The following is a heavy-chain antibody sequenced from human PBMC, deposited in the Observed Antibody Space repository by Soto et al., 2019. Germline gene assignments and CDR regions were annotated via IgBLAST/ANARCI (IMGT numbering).Heavy chain of an antibody. CDR1: GFTFRNSW. CDR3: TRKRFGMDV. V-gene: IGHV3-7*03. CDR2: IKEDGSEK. J-gene: IGHJ6*02. Sequence: GGSLRLSCAASGFTFRNSWMSWVRQAPGKGLEWVANIKEDGSEKDYVDPVKGRFTITRDNAKNSLYLQMNNLRAEDTAVYFCTRKRFGMDVWGQGTTVTVS.